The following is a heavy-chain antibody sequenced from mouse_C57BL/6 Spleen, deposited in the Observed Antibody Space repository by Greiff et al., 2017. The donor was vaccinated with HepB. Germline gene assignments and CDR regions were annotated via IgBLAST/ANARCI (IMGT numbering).Heavy chain of an antibody. Sequence: EVQLQQSGPELVKPGASVKISCKASGYTFTDYYMNWVKQSHGKSLEWIGDINPNNGGTSYNQKFKGKATLTVDKSSSTAYMELSSLTSEDSAVYFCARDDYEGGAMDYWGQGTSVTVSS. CDR2: INPNNGGT. CDR1: GYTFTDYY. CDR3: ARDDYEGGAMDY. J-gene: IGHJ4*01. D-gene: IGHD2-4*01. V-gene: IGHV1-26*01.